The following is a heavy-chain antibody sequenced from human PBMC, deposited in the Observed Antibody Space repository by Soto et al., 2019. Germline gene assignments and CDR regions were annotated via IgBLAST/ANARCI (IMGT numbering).Heavy chain of an antibody. CDR1: GGSISSGDYY. J-gene: IGHJ4*02. D-gene: IGHD2-21*01. CDR2: IYYSGST. CDR3: AREIPEAPIDY. V-gene: IGHV4-30-4*01. Sequence: SETLSLTCTVSGGSISSGDYYWSWIRQPPGKGLEWIGYIYYSGSTYYNPSLKSRVTISVDTSKNQFSLKLSSVTAADTAVYYCAREIPEAPIDYWGQGTPVTVSS.